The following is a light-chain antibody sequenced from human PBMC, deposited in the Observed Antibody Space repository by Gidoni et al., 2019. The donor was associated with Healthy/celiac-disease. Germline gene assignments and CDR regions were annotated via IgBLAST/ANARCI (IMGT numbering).Light chain of an antibody. J-gene: IGLJ2*01. V-gene: IGLV1-51*01. CDR3: GTWDSSLSAHVV. Sequence: QSVLTQPPSVSATPGQKVTISCSGSSSNIGNNYVSWYQQLPGTAPKLLIYDNNKRPSGIPDRFSGSKSCTSATLGITGLQTGDEADYYCGTWDSSLSAHVVFGGGTKLTVL. CDR1: SSNIGNNY. CDR2: DNN.